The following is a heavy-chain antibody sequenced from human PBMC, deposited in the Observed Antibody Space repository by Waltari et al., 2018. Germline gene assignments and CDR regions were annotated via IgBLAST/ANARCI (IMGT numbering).Heavy chain of an antibody. Sequence: ASGFTFSTYWMSWVRQAPGKGLEWVANIRQDGNEKKYLASVRGRFIISRDNAKNSVFLQMNSLRAEDTALYYCAKDNWGRPGGIDGFDVWGQGTMVTVSS. D-gene: IGHD7-27*01. V-gene: IGHV3-7*01. CDR2: IRQDGNEK. CDR3: AKDNWGRPGGIDGFDV. CDR1: GFTFSTYW. J-gene: IGHJ3*01.